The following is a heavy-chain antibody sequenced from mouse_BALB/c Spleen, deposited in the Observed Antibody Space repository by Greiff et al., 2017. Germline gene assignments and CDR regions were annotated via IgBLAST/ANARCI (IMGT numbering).Heavy chain of an antibody. CDR1: GFTFSSYG. D-gene: IGHD1-1*01. CDR3: ARHETTVVATDRYFDY. Sequence: EVQGVESGGDLVKPGGSLKLSCAASGFTFSSYGMSWVRQTPDKRLEWVATISSGGSYTYSPDSVKGRFTISRDNAKNTLYLQMSSLKSEDTAMYYCARHETTVVATDRYFDYWGQGTTLTVSS. J-gene: IGHJ2*01. CDR2: ISSGGSYT. V-gene: IGHV5-6*01.